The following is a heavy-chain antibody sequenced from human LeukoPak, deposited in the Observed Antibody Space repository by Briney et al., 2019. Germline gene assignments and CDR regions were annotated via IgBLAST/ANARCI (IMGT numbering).Heavy chain of an antibody. D-gene: IGHD2-15*01. V-gene: IGHV3-23*01. CDR1: EFTFSSFA. J-gene: IGHJ3*02. CDR3: AKDQRGLLGGHAFDI. CDR2: IRGSGGST. Sequence: GGSLRLSCAASEFTFSSFAMSWVRQAPGKGLEWVSTIRGSGGSTYYADSVKGRFTISRDNSKNTLYLQMNSLRAEDTAVYYCAKDQRGLLGGHAFDIWGQGTMVTVSS.